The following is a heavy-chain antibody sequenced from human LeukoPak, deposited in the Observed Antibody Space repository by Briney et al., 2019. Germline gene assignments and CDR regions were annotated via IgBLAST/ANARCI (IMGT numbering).Heavy chain of an antibody. V-gene: IGHV1-46*01. D-gene: IGHD2-2*01. J-gene: IGHJ5*02. Sequence: GASVKVSCKASGYTFTSYYMHWVRQAPGQGLEWMGIINPSGGSTSYAQKFQGRVTMTRDTSTSTVYMELSSLRSEDTAVYYCAREEDCSSTSCQPRGVNWFDPWGQGTLVTVSS. CDR1: GYTFTSYY. CDR3: AREEDCSSTSCQPRGVNWFDP. CDR2: INPSGGST.